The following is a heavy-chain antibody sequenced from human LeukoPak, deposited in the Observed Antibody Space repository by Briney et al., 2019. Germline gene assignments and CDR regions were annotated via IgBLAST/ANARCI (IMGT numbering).Heavy chain of an antibody. CDR3: ARDRVWFDP. V-gene: IGHV4-59*01. CDR2: IYYSGST. CDR1: GGSISSYY. J-gene: IGHJ5*02. Sequence: LETLSLTCTVSGGSISSYYWSWIRQPPGKGLEWIGYIYYSGSTNYNPSLKSRVTISVDTSKNQFSLKLSSVTAADTAVYYCARDRVWFDPWGQGTLVTVSS.